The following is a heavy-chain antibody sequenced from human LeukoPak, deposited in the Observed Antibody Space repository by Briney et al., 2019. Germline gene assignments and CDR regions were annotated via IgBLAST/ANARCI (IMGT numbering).Heavy chain of an antibody. CDR1: GFTFSSYA. Sequence: GGSLRLSCAASGFTFSSYAMSWVRQAPGKGLEWVSAISGSGGSTYYADSVKGRFTISRDNAKNSLYLQMNSLRAEDTAVYYCARDLYRIVVVPHYFDYWGQGTLVTVSS. J-gene: IGHJ4*02. V-gene: IGHV3-23*01. D-gene: IGHD3-22*01. CDR3: ARDLYRIVVVPHYFDY. CDR2: ISGSGGST.